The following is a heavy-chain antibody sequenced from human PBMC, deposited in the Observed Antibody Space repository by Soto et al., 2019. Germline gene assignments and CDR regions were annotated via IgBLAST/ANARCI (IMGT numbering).Heavy chain of an antibody. CDR3: ARDQEGIAAPWVFDY. D-gene: IGHD6-13*01. J-gene: IGHJ4*02. Sequence: EVQLVESGGGLVQPGGSLRLSCAASGFTFSSYEMNWVRQAPGKGLEWVSYISSSGSTIYYADSVKGRFTISRDNAKNSLYLQMNSLRAEDTAVYYCARDQEGIAAPWVFDYWGQGTLVTVSS. CDR1: GFTFSSYE. CDR2: ISSSGSTI. V-gene: IGHV3-48*03.